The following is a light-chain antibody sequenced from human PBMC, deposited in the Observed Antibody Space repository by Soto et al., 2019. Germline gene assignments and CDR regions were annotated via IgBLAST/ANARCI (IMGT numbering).Light chain of an antibody. Sequence: EIVLTQSPGTLSLSPGERATLSCRASQSISSSNLAWYQQKSGQAPRLLIYRASSRATGIPDRFSGSGSGTDFTLTISRLEPEDFVVYHCQQYGSSTITFGQGTRLEIK. CDR2: RAS. CDR3: QQYGSSTIT. CDR1: QSISSSN. J-gene: IGKJ5*01. V-gene: IGKV3-20*01.